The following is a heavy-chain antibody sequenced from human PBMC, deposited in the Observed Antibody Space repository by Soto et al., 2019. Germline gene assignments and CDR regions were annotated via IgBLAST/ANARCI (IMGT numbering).Heavy chain of an antibody. CDR1: GGSFSGYH. CDR2: INHSGST. CDR3: ARNYYYDSSGSFGPYYYYYGMDV. J-gene: IGHJ6*02. Sequence: SETLSLTCAVYGGSFSGYHWSWIRQPPGKGLEWIGEINHSGSTNYNPSLKSRVTISVDTSKNQFSLKLSSVTAADTAVYYCARNYYYDSSGSFGPYYYYYGMDVWGQGTTVTVSS. D-gene: IGHD3-22*01. V-gene: IGHV4-34*01.